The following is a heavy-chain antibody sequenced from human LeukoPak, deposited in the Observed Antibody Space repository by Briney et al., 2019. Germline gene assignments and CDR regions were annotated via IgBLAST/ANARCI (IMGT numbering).Heavy chain of an antibody. CDR3: ARGGEGHYFDY. V-gene: IGHV3-33*01. D-gene: IGHD3-16*01. J-gene: IGHJ4*02. CDR2: IWYDGSNK. CDR1: GFTFSSYG. Sequence: PGRSLRLSCAASGFTFSSYGMHWVRQAPGKGLEGVAVIWYDGSNKYYADSVKGRFTISRDNSKNTLYLQMSSLRAEDTAVYYCARGGEGHYFDYWGQGTLVTVSS.